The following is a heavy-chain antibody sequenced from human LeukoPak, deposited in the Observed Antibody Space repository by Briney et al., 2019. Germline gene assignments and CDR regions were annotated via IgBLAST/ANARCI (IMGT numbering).Heavy chain of an antibody. Sequence: ASVKVSCKVSGYTLTELSMHWVRQAPGKGLEWMGGFDPEDGETIYAQKFQGRVTMTEDTSTDTAYMELSSLRSEDTAVYYCARVNPQRPDCSSTSCFVDAFDIWGQGTMVTVSS. V-gene: IGHV1-24*01. CDR2: FDPEDGET. J-gene: IGHJ3*02. CDR3: ARVNPQRPDCSSTSCFVDAFDI. CDR1: GYTLTELS. D-gene: IGHD2-2*01.